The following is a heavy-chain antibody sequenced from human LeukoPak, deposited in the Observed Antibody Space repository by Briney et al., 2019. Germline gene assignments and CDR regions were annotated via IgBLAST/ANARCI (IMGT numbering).Heavy chain of an antibody. Sequence: PGGSLRLSCAASGFTFSSYSMNRVRQAPGKGLEWVSSISSSSNHIYYADSVKGRFTISRDNAKNSLFLQMNTLRAEDTAVYYCARDHGCSGGSCYSKIDCWGQGTLVTVSS. V-gene: IGHV3-21*01. J-gene: IGHJ4*02. D-gene: IGHD2-15*01. CDR3: ARDHGCSGGSCYSKIDC. CDR2: ISSSSNHI. CDR1: GFTFSSYS.